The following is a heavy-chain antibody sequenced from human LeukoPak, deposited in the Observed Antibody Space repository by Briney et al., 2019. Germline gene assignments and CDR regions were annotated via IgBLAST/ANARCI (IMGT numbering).Heavy chain of an antibody. CDR1: GGSISSSSYY. CDR2: IYYSGST. J-gene: IGHJ4*02. CDR3: ARVVVVYGYYFDY. Sequence: SETLSLTCTVSGGSISSSSYYWGWIRQPPGKGLEWIGSIYYSGSTYYNPSLKSRVTISVDTSKNQFSLKLSSVTAADTAVYYCARVVVVYGYYFDYWGQGTLVTVSS. D-gene: IGHD2-8*02. V-gene: IGHV4-39*07.